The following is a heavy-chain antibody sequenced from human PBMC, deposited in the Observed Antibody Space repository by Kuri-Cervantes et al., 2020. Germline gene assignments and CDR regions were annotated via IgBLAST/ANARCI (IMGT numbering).Heavy chain of an antibody. CDR2: ITGRGDST. CDR1: GFIFDDYG. J-gene: IGHJ6*03. Sequence: GESLKISCEASGFIFDDYGMSWVRQAPGKGLQCVSSITGRGDSTYYSDSVKGRFTISRDNSKNTLYLQMKSLRAEDTAMYYCAKDQLVLRYYYMDVWGKGTTVTVSS. D-gene: IGHD6-13*01. V-gene: IGHV3-23*01. CDR3: AKDQLVLRYYYMDV.